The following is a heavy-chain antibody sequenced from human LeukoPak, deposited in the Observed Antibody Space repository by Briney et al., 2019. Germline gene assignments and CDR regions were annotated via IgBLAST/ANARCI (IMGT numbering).Heavy chain of an antibody. CDR2: INHSGST. Sequence: SETLSLTCAVYGGSFSGYYWSWLRQPPGKGLEWIGEINHSGSTNYNPSLKSRVTISVDKSKNQFSLKLSSVTAADTAVYYCARDFPFPYYDILTGSNWFDPWGQGTLVTVSS. CDR1: GGSFSGYY. D-gene: IGHD3-9*01. V-gene: IGHV4-34*01. CDR3: ARDFPFPYYDILTGSNWFDP. J-gene: IGHJ5*02.